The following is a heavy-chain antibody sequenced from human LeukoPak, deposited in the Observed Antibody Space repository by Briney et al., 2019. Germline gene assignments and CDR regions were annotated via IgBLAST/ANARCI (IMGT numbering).Heavy chain of an antibody. CDR2: INHSGST. J-gene: IGHJ4*02. Sequence: PSETLSLTCAVYGGSFSGYYWSWIRQPPGKGLEWIGEINHSGSTNYNPSLKSRVTISVDTSKNQLSLKLSSVTAADTAVYYCARGGVDSAGYSSGWYVYYFDYWGQGTLVTVSS. V-gene: IGHV4-34*01. D-gene: IGHD6-19*01. CDR1: GGSFSGYY. CDR3: ARGGVDSAGYSSGWYVYYFDY.